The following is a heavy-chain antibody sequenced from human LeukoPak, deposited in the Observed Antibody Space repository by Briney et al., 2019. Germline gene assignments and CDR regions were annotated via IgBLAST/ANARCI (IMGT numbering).Heavy chain of an antibody. CDR2: SRTKRQSYTT. J-gene: IGHJ3*02. Sequence: EGSLRLSCAASTLVLSDYIIDWVRQAPGKGLEWVGRSRTKRQSYTTEYAASVKGRFTLSRDDSKNSLYLQMNSLTTEDTAVYFCTKDGAKDGNTAFDIWGQGTMVTVSS. V-gene: IGHV3-72*01. D-gene: IGHD2/OR15-2a*01. CDR3: TKDGAKDGNTAFDI. CDR1: TLVLSDYI.